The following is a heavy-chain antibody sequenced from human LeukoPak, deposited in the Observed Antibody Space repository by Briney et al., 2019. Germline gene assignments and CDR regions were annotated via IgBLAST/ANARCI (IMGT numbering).Heavy chain of an antibody. J-gene: IGHJ5*02. CDR1: GFTFSSYA. CDR3: AKDGRRSSIGYYGSGSYYHEAWFDP. D-gene: IGHD3-10*01. V-gene: IGHV3-23*01. Sequence: PGGSLRLSCAASGFTFSSYAMSWVRQAPGKGLEWVSAISGSGGSTYYADSVKGRFTISRDNSKNTLYLQMNSLRAEDTAVYYCAKDGRRSSIGYYGSGSYYHEAWFDPWGQGTLVTVSS. CDR2: ISGSGGST.